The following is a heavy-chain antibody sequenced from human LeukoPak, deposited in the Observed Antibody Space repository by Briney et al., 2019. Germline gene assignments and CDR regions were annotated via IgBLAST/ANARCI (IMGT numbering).Heavy chain of an antibody. CDR3: ARQDSSGYDDAFDI. Sequence: TSETLSLTCTGSGGTISSYYWSWIRQPPGKGLEWVGRIYTSGSTNYNPSLKSRVTMSVDTYKNQFSLKLSSVTAADTAVYYCARQDSSGYDDAFDIWGQGTMVTVSS. CDR2: IYTSGST. CDR1: GGTISSYY. D-gene: IGHD3-22*01. V-gene: IGHV4-4*07. J-gene: IGHJ3*02.